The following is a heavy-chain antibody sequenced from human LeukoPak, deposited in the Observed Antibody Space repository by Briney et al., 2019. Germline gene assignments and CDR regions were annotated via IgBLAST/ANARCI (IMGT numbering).Heavy chain of an antibody. CDR2: ISNSRTT. Sequence: GGSLRLSCAASGFTFTSHELDWVRQAPGKGLEWTAHISNSRTTIHTYYAGSVRGRFTISRDSAKNLLFLEMNNLRVDDTGVYYCARVKYSDSSFDYWGQGTLVTVSS. D-gene: IGHD6-6*01. V-gene: IGHV3-48*03. CDR3: ARVKYSDSSFDY. J-gene: IGHJ4*02. CDR1: GFTFTSHE.